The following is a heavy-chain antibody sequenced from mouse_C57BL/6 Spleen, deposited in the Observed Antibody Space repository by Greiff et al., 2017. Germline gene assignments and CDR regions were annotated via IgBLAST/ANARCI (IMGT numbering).Heavy chain of an antibody. CDR2: IDPANGNT. CDR3: ASDGYDEDGYFDV. V-gene: IGHV14-3*01. J-gene: IGHJ1*03. Sequence: EVQLQQSVAELVRPGASVKLSCTASGFNIKNTYMHGVKQRPEQGLEWIGRIDPANGNTKYAPKFQGKATITADTSSNTAYLQLSSLTSEDTAIYYCASDGYDEDGYFDVWGTGTTVTVSS. CDR1: GFNIKNTY. D-gene: IGHD2-2*01.